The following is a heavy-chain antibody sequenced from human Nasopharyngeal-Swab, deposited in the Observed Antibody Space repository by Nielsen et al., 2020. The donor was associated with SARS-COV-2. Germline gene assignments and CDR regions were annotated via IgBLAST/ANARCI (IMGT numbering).Heavy chain of an antibody. D-gene: IGHD2-15*01. Sequence: VRQMPGKGLEWIGRSYYSGSTYYNPTLKRRVTISVDTSKNQVSLKLSSVTAADTAVYYCARAGGYCSGGSCRRHYYFDYWGQGTLVTVSS. CDR3: ARAGGYCSGGSCRRHYYFDY. J-gene: IGHJ4*02. CDR2: SYYSGST. V-gene: IGHV4-39*01.